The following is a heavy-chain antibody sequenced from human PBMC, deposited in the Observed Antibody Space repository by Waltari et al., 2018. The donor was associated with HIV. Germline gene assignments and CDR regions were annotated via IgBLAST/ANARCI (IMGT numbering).Heavy chain of an antibody. CDR2: TSFDGVNT. V-gene: IGHV3-30*18. D-gene: IGHD2-15*01. CDR1: GFPFSDYG. CDR3: AKDRLRGSSSSFDY. Sequence: QVQLVESGGGVVQPGRSLRLSCAASGFPFSDYGMHWVRQAPGKGVEWVATTSFDGVNTYYADSVKGRFTISRDNSKNTLYLQMNSLRPDDTAVFYCAKDRLRGSSSSFDYWGHGTLVTVSS. J-gene: IGHJ4*01.